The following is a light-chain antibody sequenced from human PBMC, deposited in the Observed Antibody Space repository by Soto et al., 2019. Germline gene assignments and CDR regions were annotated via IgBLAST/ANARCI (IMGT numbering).Light chain of an antibody. CDR1: QGIRND. CDR3: LQDYNYPRT. V-gene: IGKV1-6*01. J-gene: IGKJ2*01. Sequence: AIQMTQPPSSLSASLGDRVTITCRASQGIRNDLGWYQQKPGKAPKLLIYAASSLQSGVPSRFSGSGSGTDFTRTISILQPEDFATYYCLQDYNYPRTFGQGTKLEIK. CDR2: AAS.